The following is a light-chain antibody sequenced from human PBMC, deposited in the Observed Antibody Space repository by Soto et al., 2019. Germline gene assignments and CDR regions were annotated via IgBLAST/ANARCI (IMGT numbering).Light chain of an antibody. CDR3: KRSKCHREG. CDR2: AAS. V-gene: IGKV1-9*01. J-gene: IGKJ1*01. Sequence: DVEVNLTPYFLSASVGDRVTISCRASQGISSYLGWYQQKPGKAPKLLIYAASTLQSGVPSRFSGSGSGTELTLTIISLQPEDFTPYYCKRSKCHREGFDEGTKVDIK. CDR1: QGISSY.